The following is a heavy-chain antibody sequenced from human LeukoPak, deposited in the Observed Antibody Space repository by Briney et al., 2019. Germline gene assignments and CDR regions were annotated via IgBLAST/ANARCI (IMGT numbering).Heavy chain of an antibody. CDR2: ISGYNGKT. Sequence: ASVKVSCKTSGYTFNSHYVGWVRQAPGQGLEWMGWISGYNGKTNYAQRLQGRVTMTTDTSTTTAYMELRSLRSDDTAVYYCARGSSSDYYYYYMDVWGKGTTVTVSS. CDR1: GYTFNSHY. V-gene: IGHV1-18*01. D-gene: IGHD6-6*01. J-gene: IGHJ6*03. CDR3: ARGSSSDYYYYYMDV.